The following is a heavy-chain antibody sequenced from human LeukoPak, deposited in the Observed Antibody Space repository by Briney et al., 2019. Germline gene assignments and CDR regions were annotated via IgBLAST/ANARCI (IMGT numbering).Heavy chain of an antibody. Sequence: GGSLRLSCAASGFTFRDYYMSWIRQAPGKGLEWVSYISSSGSYTKKADSVEGRFTISRDNAKNSLYLQMNSLRAEDTAVYYCARDDGGFGVVTIYYFDYWGQGTLVTVSS. V-gene: IGHV3-11*05. CDR3: ARDDGGFGVVTIYYFDY. D-gene: IGHD3-3*01. CDR2: ISSSGSYT. CDR1: GFTFRDYY. J-gene: IGHJ4*02.